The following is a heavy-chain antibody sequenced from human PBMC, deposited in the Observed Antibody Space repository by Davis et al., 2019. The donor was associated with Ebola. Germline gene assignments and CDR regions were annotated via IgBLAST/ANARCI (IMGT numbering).Heavy chain of an antibody. J-gene: IGHJ6*02. V-gene: IGHV5-51*01. CDR2: IYPGDSDT. CDR1: GYSFTSYW. D-gene: IGHD2-21*01. Sequence: GESLKISCKGSGYSFTSYWIGWVRQMPGKGLEWMGIIYPGDSDTRYSPSFQGKVTISADKSISTAYLQWSSLKASDTAMYYCARRGGGALYYYYYGMDVWGQGTTVTVSS. CDR3: ARRGGGALYYYYYGMDV.